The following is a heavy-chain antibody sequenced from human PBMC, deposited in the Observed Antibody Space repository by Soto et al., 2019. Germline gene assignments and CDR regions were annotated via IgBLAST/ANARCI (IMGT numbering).Heavy chain of an antibody. CDR2: IRSKAYGGTT. CDR3: TRAPGIAAAGLKYYFDY. CDR1: GFTFGDYA. J-gene: IGHJ4*02. V-gene: IGHV3-49*03. Sequence: GGSLRLSCTASGFTFGDYAMSWFRQAPGKGLEWVGFIRSKAYGGTTEYAASVKGRFTISRDDSKSIAYPQMNSLKTEDTAVYYCTRAPGIAAAGLKYYFDYWGQGTLVTVSS. D-gene: IGHD6-13*01.